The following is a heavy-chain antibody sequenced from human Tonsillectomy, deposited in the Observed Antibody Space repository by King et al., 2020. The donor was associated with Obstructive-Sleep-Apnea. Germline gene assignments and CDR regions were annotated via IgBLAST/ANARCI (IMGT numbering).Heavy chain of an antibody. D-gene: IGHD2-2*01. CDR3: ARGNYCSSTSCSLYYYYGMDV. CDR1: GFTFSDYY. V-gene: IGHV3-11*01. J-gene: IGHJ6*02. CDR2: ISSSGSTI. Sequence: VQLVESGGGLVKPGGSLRLSCAASGFTFSDYYMSWIRQAPGKGLEWVSYISSSGSTIYYAESVKGRFTISRDNAKNSLYLQMNSLRAEDTAVYYCARGNYCSSTSCSLYYYYGMDVWGQGTTVTVSS.